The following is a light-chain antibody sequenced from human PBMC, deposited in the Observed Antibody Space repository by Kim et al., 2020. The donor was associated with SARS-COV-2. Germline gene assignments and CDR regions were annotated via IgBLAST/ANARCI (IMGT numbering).Light chain of an antibody. CDR2: GDT. Sequence: QSALTQPPSVSGAPGQRVTISCTGSSSSIGAGYEVHWYQQVPGTVPKLLIHGDTNRPSGVPDRFSGSKSGTSASLAITGLQAEDEADYYCQSYDSSLSAYVFGTGTKVTVL. CDR1: SSSIGAGYE. CDR3: QSYDSSLSAYV. V-gene: IGLV1-40*01. J-gene: IGLJ1*01.